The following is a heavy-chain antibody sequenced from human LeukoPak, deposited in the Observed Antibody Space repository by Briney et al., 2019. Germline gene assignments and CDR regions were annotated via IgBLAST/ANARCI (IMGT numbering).Heavy chain of an antibody. V-gene: IGHV4-59*01. J-gene: IGHJ4*02. D-gene: IGHD3-22*01. Sequence: PSETLSLTCTVSGGSISSYYWSWIRQPPGKGLEWIGYIHYSGSTNYNPSLKSRVTISVDTSKNQFSLKLSSVTAADTAVYYCARGNDYYDSSGYGYWGQGTLVTVSS. CDR2: IHYSGST. CDR1: GGSISSYY. CDR3: ARGNDYYDSSGYGY.